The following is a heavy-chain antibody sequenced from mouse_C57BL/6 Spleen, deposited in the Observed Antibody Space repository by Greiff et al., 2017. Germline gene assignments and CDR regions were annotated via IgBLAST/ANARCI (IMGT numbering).Heavy chain of an antibody. CDR1: GFSLTSYG. D-gene: IGHD2-2*01. CDR2: IWRGGST. CDR3: SRASGVTTGGFAY. V-gene: IGHV2-5*01. Sequence: QVQLQQSGPGLVQPSQSLSITCTVSGFSLTSYGVHWVRQSPGKGLEWLGVIWRGGSTDYNAAFMSRLGITKDNSTSQVFFKMNSLQADDTAIYYCSRASGVTTGGFAYWGQGTLVTVSA. J-gene: IGHJ3*01.